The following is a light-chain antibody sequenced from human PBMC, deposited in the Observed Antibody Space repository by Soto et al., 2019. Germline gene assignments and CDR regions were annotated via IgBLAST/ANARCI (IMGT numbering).Light chain of an antibody. CDR3: QKYNSYWT. CDR1: QSISSW. CDR2: KAS. Sequence: DIQMTQSPSTLSASVGDRVTITCRASQSISSWLAWYQQKPGKAPKLLIYKASSLESGVPSRFSGSGSGTEFTLTISRLQPDDFATYYCQKYNSYWTFGQGTKVEIK. V-gene: IGKV1-5*03. J-gene: IGKJ1*01.